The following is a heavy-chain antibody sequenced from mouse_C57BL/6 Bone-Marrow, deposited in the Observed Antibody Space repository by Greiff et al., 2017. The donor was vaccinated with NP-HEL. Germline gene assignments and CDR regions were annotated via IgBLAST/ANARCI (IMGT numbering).Heavy chain of an antibody. D-gene: IGHD1-1*01. CDR2: ISGGGGNT. V-gene: IGHV5-9*01. CDR3: ARQEGSSYGFAY. Sequence: EVQVVESGGGLVKPGGSLKLSCAASGFTFSSYTMSWVRQTPEKRLEWVATISGGGGNTYYPDSVKGRFTISRDNAKNTLYLQMSSLRSEDTALYYCARQEGSSYGFAYWGQGTLVTVSA. J-gene: IGHJ3*01. CDR1: GFTFSSYT.